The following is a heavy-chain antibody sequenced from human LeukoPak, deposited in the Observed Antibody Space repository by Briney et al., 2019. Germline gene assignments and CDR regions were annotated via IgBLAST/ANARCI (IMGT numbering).Heavy chain of an antibody. Sequence: TSETLSLTCTVSGGSISSSSCYWGWIRQPPGKGLEWIGSIYYSGSTYYNPSLKSRVTISVDTPKNQFSLKLSSVTAADTAVYYCASSRDTMIVVAPYFDYWGQGTLVTVSS. CDR2: IYYSGST. D-gene: IGHD3-22*01. CDR1: GGSISSSSCY. V-gene: IGHV4-39*01. J-gene: IGHJ4*02. CDR3: ASSRDTMIVVAPYFDY.